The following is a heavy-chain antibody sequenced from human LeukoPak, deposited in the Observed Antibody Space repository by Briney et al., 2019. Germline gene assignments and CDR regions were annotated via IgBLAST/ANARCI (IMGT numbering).Heavy chain of an antibody. V-gene: IGHV4-59*01. Sequence: SETLSLTRTVSGGSISSYYWSWIRQPPGKGLEWIGYIYYSGSTNYNPSLKSRVPISVDTSKNQFSLKLSSVTAADTAVYYCARGLLGSYAFDIWGQGTMVTVSS. CDR1: GGSISSYY. J-gene: IGHJ3*02. CDR2: IYYSGST. CDR3: ARGLLGSYAFDI. D-gene: IGHD2-15*01.